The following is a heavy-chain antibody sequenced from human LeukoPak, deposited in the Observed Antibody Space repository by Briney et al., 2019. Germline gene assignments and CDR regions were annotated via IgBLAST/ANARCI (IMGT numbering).Heavy chain of an antibody. CDR3: ARGGDSYYDSSGYADAFDI. V-gene: IGHV1-2*02. D-gene: IGHD3-22*01. CDR2: INPNSGGT. Sequence: ASVKVSCKASGSTFTGYYMHWVRQAPGQGLEWMGWINPNSGGTNYAQKFQGRVTMTRDTSTSTVYMELSSLRSEDTAVYYCARGGDSYYDSSGYADAFDIWGQGTMVTVSS. J-gene: IGHJ3*02. CDR1: GSTFTGYY.